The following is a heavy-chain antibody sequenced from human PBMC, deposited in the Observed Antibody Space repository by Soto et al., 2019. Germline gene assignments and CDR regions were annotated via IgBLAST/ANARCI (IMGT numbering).Heavy chain of an antibody. J-gene: IGHJ4*02. V-gene: IGHV4-4*07. CDR2: IHSSGTT. CDR1: SGSINSFY. CDR3: ARDRIIGTSYSDY. D-gene: IGHD1-7*01. Sequence: SETLSLTCTVSSGSINSFYRSWIRQPAGKGLEWIGRIHSSGTTNYNPSLKSRVTMSVDTSRNQFSLKLTSVTAADTAVYYCARDRIIGTSYSDYWGQGVRVTVSA.